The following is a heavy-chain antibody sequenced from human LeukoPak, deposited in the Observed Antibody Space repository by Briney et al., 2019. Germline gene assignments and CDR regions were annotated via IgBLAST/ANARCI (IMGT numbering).Heavy chain of an antibody. CDR3: ARDWAAAAGTH. Sequence: ASVKVSCKASGGTFSSYAISWVRQAPGQGLEWMGGIIPIFGTANYAQKFQGRVTITADESTSTAYMELSSLRSEDTAVYYRARDWAAAAGTHWGQGTLVTVSS. CDR2: IIPIFGTA. CDR1: GGTFSSYA. D-gene: IGHD6-13*01. J-gene: IGHJ4*02. V-gene: IGHV1-69*13.